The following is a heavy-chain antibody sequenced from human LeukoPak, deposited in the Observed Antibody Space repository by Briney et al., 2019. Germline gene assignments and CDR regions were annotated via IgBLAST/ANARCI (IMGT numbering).Heavy chain of an antibody. J-gene: IGHJ4*02. CDR2: IKQDGSEK. Sequence: GGSLRLSCAASGFTFSSYWMSWVRQAPGKGLEWVANIKQDGSEKYYVDSVKGRFTISRDNAKNSLYLQMNSLRAEDTAVYYCARGLSGSYPGGIDYWGQGTLVTVSS. D-gene: IGHD1-26*01. CDR3: ARGLSGSYPGGIDY. V-gene: IGHV3-7*01. CDR1: GFTFSSYW.